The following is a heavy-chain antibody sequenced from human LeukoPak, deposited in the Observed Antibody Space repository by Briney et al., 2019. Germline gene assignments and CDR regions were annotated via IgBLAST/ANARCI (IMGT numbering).Heavy chain of an antibody. V-gene: IGHV4-59*12. J-gene: IGHJ5*02. Sequence: SETLSLTCTVSGGSISSYYWSWIRQPAGKGLEWIGYIYHSGSTYYNPSLKSRVTISVDRSKNQFSLKLSSVTAADTAVYYCASRYCSSTSCYGIDPWGQGTLVTVSS. CDR2: IYHSGST. CDR3: ASRYCSSTSCYGIDP. CDR1: GGSISSYY. D-gene: IGHD2-2*01.